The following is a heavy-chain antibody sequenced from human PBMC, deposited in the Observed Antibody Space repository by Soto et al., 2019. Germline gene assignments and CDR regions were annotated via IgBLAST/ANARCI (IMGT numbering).Heavy chain of an antibody. Sequence: SETLSLTCTASGGSISSYYWSWIRPPPGKGLEWIGYIYYSGSTNYNPSLKSRVTISVDTSKNQFSLKLSSVTAADTAVYYCARVTWIQSYYYYYGMDVWGQGTTVTVSS. V-gene: IGHV4-59*01. CDR2: IYYSGST. CDR1: GGSISSYY. J-gene: IGHJ6*02. CDR3: ARVTWIQSYYYYYGMDV. D-gene: IGHD5-18*01.